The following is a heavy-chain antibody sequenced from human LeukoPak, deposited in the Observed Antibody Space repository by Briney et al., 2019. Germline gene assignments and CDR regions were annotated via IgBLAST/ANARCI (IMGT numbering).Heavy chain of an antibody. V-gene: IGHV1-69*13. J-gene: IGHJ4*02. D-gene: IGHD2-2*01. Sequence: WASVKVSCKASGGTFSSYAIRWVRQAPGQGLEWVGGIIPIFGTTNYAQKFQGRLTITADETTSTAYMELSSLRSEDTAVYYCARAPPCSSTSCYPHFDYWGQGTLVTVSS. CDR1: GGTFSSYA. CDR2: IIPIFGTT. CDR3: ARAPPCSSTSCYPHFDY.